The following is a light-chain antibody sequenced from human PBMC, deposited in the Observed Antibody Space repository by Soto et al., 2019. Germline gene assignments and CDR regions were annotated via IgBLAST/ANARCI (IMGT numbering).Light chain of an antibody. CDR1: QPVSSSY. V-gene: IGKV3-20*01. J-gene: IGKJ1*01. Sequence: EIVLTQSPGILSLSPGERATLSCRASQPVSSSYLAWYQQKPGQAPRLLIYGASTRATGIPDRFSGSGSGTDFTLTISRLEPEDFAVYDCQQCGISMWPFGQGTKVDIK. CDR3: QQCGISMWP. CDR2: GAS.